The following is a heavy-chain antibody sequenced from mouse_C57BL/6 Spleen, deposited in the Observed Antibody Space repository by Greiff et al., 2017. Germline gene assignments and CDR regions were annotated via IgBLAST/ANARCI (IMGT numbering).Heavy chain of an antibody. J-gene: IGHJ4*01. D-gene: IGHD1-1*01. CDR1: GYAFSSYW. Sequence: VQLQQSGAELVKPGASVKISCKASGYAFSSYWMNWVKQRPGKGLEWIGQIYPGDGDTNSNGKFKGKATLTADKSSSTAYMQLSSLTSEDSAVYFCARSPNLLLRSYAMDYWGQGTSVTVSS. CDR3: ARSPNLLLRSYAMDY. CDR2: IYPGDGDT. V-gene: IGHV1-80*01.